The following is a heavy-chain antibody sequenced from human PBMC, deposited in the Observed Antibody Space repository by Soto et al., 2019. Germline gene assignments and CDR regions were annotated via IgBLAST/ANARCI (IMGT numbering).Heavy chain of an antibody. CDR1: GFTFSTYG. CDR2: IWNDGRNK. V-gene: IGHV3-33*01. CDR3: ARDGDKRPYYYNMDV. J-gene: IGHJ6*03. Sequence: PGGSLRLSCAASGFTFSTYGMHWVRQAPGKGLEWVAVIWNDGRNKYYADSVKGRFTISRDNSKNTLYLEMNSLRAEDTALYYCARDGDKRPYYYNMDVWGKGTTVTVSS.